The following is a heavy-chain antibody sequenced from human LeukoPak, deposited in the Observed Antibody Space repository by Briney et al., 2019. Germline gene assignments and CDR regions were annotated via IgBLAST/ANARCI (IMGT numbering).Heavy chain of an antibody. CDR3: AREHSSSWDQFDY. J-gene: IGHJ4*02. V-gene: IGHV1-18*01. Sequence: ASVKVSCKASGYSFVGYGITWVRQAPGQGLEWMGWFNPENGNTNYAQKVQGRVTMTADTSTSTPYMELRSLRSDDTAVYYCAREHSSSWDQFDYWGQGPLVTVSS. CDR1: GYSFVGYG. CDR2: FNPENGNT. D-gene: IGHD6-13*01.